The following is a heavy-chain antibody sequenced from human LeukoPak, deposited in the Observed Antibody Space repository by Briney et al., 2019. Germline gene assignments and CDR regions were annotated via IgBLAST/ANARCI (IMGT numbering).Heavy chain of an antibody. CDR1: GGTFSSYA. Sequence: SVKVSCKASGGTFSSYAISWVRQAPGQGLEWVGGIIPIFGTANYAQKFQGRVTITTDESTSTAYMELSSLRSEDTAVYYCARVDSSTSCYKCFGYWGQGTLVTVSS. V-gene: IGHV1-69*05. D-gene: IGHD2-2*02. J-gene: IGHJ4*02. CDR2: IIPIFGTA. CDR3: ARVDSSTSCYKCFGY.